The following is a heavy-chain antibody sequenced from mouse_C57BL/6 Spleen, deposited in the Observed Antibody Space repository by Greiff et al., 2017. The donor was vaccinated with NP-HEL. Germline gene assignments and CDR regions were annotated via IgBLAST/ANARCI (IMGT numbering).Heavy chain of an antibody. Sequence: VKLQESGPELVKPGASVKISCKASGYAFSSSWMNWVKQRPGKGLEWIGRIYPGDGDTNYNGKFKGKATLTADKSSSTAYMQLSSLTSEDSAVYFCADTDYDVWDYAMDYWGQGTSVTVSS. D-gene: IGHD2-4*01. V-gene: IGHV1-82*01. CDR1: GYAFSSSW. CDR3: ADTDYDVWDYAMDY. J-gene: IGHJ4*01. CDR2: IYPGDGDT.